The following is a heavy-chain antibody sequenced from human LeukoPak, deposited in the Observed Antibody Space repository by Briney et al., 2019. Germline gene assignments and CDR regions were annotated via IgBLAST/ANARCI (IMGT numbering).Heavy chain of an antibody. CDR3: GRDYEILTGSMIFDY. J-gene: IGHJ4*02. Sequence: PGGSLRLSCAASGFTFNSYSMNWVRVAPGKGLEWVSSISSSGSYIYYADSVKARFTISRDNPKNSLYLQTNSLRAEDTAVYYCGRDYEILTGSMIFDYWGQGTLVTVSS. D-gene: IGHD3-9*01. V-gene: IGHV3-21*01. CDR1: GFTFNSYS. CDR2: ISSSGSYI.